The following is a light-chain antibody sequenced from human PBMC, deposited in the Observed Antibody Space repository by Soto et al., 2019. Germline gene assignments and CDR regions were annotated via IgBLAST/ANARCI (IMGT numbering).Light chain of an antibody. CDR1: SGSVSTNYY. CDR2: STN. Sequence: QTVVTQEPSFSVSPGGTVTLTCGLSSGSVSTNYYPSWYQQTPVQAPRTLIYSTNTRSSGVPDRFSGSILGNKAALTITGAQADDESDYYCVLYMGSGIWVFGGGTQLTVL. V-gene: IGLV8-61*01. J-gene: IGLJ3*02. CDR3: VLYMGSGIWV.